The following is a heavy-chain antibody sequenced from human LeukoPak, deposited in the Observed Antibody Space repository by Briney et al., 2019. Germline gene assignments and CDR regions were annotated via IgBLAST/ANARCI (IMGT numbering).Heavy chain of an antibody. J-gene: IGHJ4*02. D-gene: IGHD2-15*01. CDR3: ARAYYCGGGSCKLEY. CDR2: IYPGDSDT. CDR1: GYSFTSSW. Sequence: GESLKISCRGSGYSFTSSWIGWVRHLPGKGLEWMGIIYPGDSDTRYSPSFRGQITISADRSINTAYLRWSSLKASDTAMYYCARAYYCGGGSCKLEYWGQGTLVTVSS. V-gene: IGHV5-51*01.